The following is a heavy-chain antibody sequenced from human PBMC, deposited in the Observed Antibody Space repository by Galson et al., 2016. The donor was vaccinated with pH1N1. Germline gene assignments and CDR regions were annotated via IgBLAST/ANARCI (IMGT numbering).Heavy chain of an antibody. D-gene: IGHD2-21*01. CDR2: FSGSGGST. CDR3: ANPPWARSVVIDYYFDH. V-gene: IGHV3-23*01. Sequence: SLRLSCAASGLTFSRYGMSWVRQAPGKGLEWVSGFSGSGGSTYYADSVKGRFTISRDNSKNTLYLQMNSLRAEDTARYDCANPPWARSVVIDYYFDHWGQGTLVTVSS. CDR1: GLTFSRYG. J-gene: IGHJ4*02.